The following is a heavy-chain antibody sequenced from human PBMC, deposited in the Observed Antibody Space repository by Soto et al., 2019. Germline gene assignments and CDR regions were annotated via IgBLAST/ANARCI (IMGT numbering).Heavy chain of an antibody. J-gene: IGHJ5*02. V-gene: IGHV4-4*02. CDR3: ARDKMVRGEYGGNWFDP. CDR2: IYHSGST. D-gene: IGHD3-10*01. CDR1: SGSISSSNW. Sequence: QVQLQESGPGLVKPSGTLSLTCAVSSGSISSSNWWSWVRQPPGKGLEWIGEIYHSGSTNYNPSLKSRVAISVDKSMNQFSLKMSSVTAADTAVYYWARDKMVRGEYGGNWFDPWGQGTLVTVSS.